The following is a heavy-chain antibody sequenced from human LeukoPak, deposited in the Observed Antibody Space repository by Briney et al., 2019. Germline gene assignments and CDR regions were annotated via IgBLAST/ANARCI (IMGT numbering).Heavy chain of an antibody. D-gene: IGHD4-17*01. CDR1: GYTFTSYY. Sequence: GASVKVSCKASGYTFTSYYMHWVRQAPGQGLAWMGIINPSGGSTSYAQKFQGRVTMTRDTSTSTVYMELSSLRSEDTAVYYCARDATVTTGYFQHWGQGTLVTVSS. CDR3: ARDATVTTGYFQH. V-gene: IGHV1-46*01. CDR2: INPSGGST. J-gene: IGHJ1*01.